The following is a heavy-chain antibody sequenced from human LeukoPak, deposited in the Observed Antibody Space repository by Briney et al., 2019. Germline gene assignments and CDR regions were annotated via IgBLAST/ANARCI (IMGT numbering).Heavy chain of an antibody. V-gene: IGHV3-30*18. CDR2: ISYDGSNK. CDR1: GFTFSSYG. J-gene: IGHJ4*02. D-gene: IGHD3-16*02. CDR3: AKDSHDYVWGSYRFDFDY. Sequence: PGGSQRLSCAASGFTFSSYGMHWVRQAPGKGLEWVAVISYDGSNKYYADSVKGRFTISRDNSKNTLYLQMNSLRAEDTAVYYCAKDSHDYVWGSYRFDFDYWGQGTLVTVSS.